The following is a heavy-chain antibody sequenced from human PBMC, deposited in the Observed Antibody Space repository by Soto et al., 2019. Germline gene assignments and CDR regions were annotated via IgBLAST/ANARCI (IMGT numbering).Heavy chain of an antibody. V-gene: IGHV4-34*01. CDR1: GGSFSGYY. J-gene: IGHJ4*02. Sequence: SETLSLTCAVYGGSFSGYYWSWIRQPPGKGLEWIGEINHSGSTNYNPSLKSRVTISVDTSKNQFSLKLSSVTAADTAVYYCARGPREDGYNHRDKYFDYWGQGTLVTVSS. CDR2: INHSGST. CDR3: ARGPREDGYNHRDKYFDY. D-gene: IGHD5-12*01.